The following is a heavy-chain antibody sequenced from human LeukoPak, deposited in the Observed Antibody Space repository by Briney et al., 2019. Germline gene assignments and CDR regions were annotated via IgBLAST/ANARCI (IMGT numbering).Heavy chain of an antibody. CDR1: GFTFSSYA. CDR2: ISYDRSNK. D-gene: IGHD3-10*01. CDR3: ARDRYYYGSGSYYRVYYYYGMDV. V-gene: IGHV3-30-3*01. J-gene: IGHJ6*02. Sequence: GGSLRLSCAVSGFTFSSYAMHWVRQAPGKGLEWGAVISYDRSNKYYADSVKGRFTISRDNSTNTLYLQMNSRRAEDTAVYYCARDRYYYGSGSYYRVYYYYGMDVWGQGTTVTVSS.